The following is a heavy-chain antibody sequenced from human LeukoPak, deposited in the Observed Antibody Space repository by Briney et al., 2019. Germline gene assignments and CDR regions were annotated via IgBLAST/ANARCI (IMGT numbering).Heavy chain of an antibody. Sequence: GGSLRLSCAASGFTFSSYWMHWVRQAPGKGLVWVSRISDGGSTTTYADSVKGRFTISRDNAKNTLYLQMNGLRAEDTAVFYCSRSAYYDGSGNYYDYWGQGTLVTVSS. D-gene: IGHD3-22*01. CDR1: GFTFSSYW. V-gene: IGHV3-74*01. CDR3: SRSAYYDGSGNYYDY. J-gene: IGHJ4*02. CDR2: ISDGGSTT.